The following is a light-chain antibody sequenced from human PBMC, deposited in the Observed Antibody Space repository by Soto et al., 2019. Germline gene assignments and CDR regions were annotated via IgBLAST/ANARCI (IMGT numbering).Light chain of an antibody. J-gene: IGKJ1*01. CDR3: QQYGNSPRT. CDR1: QNVRTF. Sequence: EVVLPPSPATLSLSPGERAPLSCRASQNVRTFLDWYQQKPGQAPRLLIYGASNRATGIPARFSGSGSGTDFTLTISSLEPEDFAVYYCQQYGNSPRTVGQGTKVDIK. CDR2: GAS. V-gene: IGKV3-11*01.